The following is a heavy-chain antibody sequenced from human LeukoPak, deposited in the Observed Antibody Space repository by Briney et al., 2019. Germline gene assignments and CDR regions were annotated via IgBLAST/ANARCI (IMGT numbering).Heavy chain of an antibody. V-gene: IGHV3-9*01. CDR1: GFTFKDYG. CDR2: INWNGGGT. D-gene: IGHD1-26*01. CDR3: AKHMRATNTYSFFGLDV. J-gene: IGHJ6*02. Sequence: GRSLRLSCAATGFTFKDYGMHWVRQPPGKGLEWVSSINWNGGGTDYADSVKGRFTISRDNAENSLYLQLSSLGPEDTALYYCAKHMRATNTYSFFGLDVWGQGTTVTVSS.